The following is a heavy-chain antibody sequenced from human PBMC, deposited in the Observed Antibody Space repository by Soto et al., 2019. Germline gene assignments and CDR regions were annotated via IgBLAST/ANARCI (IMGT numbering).Heavy chain of an antibody. CDR3: ANSRPPRLLDY. D-gene: IGHD6-6*01. V-gene: IGHV2-5*02. Sequence: QITLKESGPTLVKPTQTLTLTCTFSGFSLSTSGVGVGWIRQPPGKALEWLALIYWDDDKRYSSSLNSRLTITKDTSKNQVVLTMTNMHPVDTATYYCANSRPPRLLDYWGQGPLVTVSS. CDR2: IYWDDDK. J-gene: IGHJ4*02. CDR1: GFSLSTSGVG.